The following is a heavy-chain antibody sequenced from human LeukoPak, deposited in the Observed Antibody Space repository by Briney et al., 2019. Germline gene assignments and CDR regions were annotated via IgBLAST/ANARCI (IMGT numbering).Heavy chain of an antibody. D-gene: IGHD3-22*01. V-gene: IGHV1-69*05. CDR3: ARVNGNSGYYVDY. CDR2: IIPIFGTA. Sequence: SVKASCKASGGTFSSYAISWVRQAPGQRLEWMGRIIPIFGTANYAQKFQGRVTITTDESTSTAYMELSSLRSGDTAVYYCARVNGNSGYYVDYWGQGTLVTVSS. CDR1: GGTFSSYA. J-gene: IGHJ4*02.